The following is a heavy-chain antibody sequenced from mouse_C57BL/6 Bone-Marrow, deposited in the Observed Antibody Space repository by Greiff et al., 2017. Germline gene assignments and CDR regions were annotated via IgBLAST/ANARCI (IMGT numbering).Heavy chain of an antibody. D-gene: IGHD1-1*01. CDR1: GFTFSDYY. CDR2: INYDGSST. CDR3: ARERSTTVDYYAMDY. Sequence: EVQVVASEGGLVQPGSSMKLSCTASGFTFSDYYMAWVRQVPEKGLEWVANINYDGSSTYYLDSLKSRFIISRDNAKNILYLQMSSLKSEDTATYYCARERSTTVDYYAMDYWGQGTSVTVSS. J-gene: IGHJ4*01. V-gene: IGHV5-16*01.